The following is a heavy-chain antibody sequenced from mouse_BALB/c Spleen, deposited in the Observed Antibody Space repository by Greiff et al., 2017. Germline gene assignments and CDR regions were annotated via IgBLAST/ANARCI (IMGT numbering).Heavy chain of an antibody. CDR3: ARGKTYYGNYYAMDY. CDR2: IYPGDGDT. Sequence: VQLQQSGPELVKPGASVKISCKASGYAFSSSWMNWVKQRPGQGLEWIGRIYPGDGDTNYNGKFKGKATLTADKSSSTAYMQLSSLTSVDSAVYFCARGKTYYGNYYAMDYWGQGTSVTVSS. V-gene: IGHV1-82*01. D-gene: IGHD2-10*01. J-gene: IGHJ4*01. CDR1: GYAFSSSW.